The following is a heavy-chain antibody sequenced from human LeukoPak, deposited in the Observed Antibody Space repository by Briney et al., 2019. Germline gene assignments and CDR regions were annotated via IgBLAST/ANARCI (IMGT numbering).Heavy chain of an antibody. Sequence: GGSLRLXCAASGFTFTSYSMNWVRQAPGKRLESVSSITSSSSYIYYADAVNRRFTISRDNAKNSLYLRMSSLRTDDSSEYYWARLHTLSSGWWVDYWGQRTLVTVSS. J-gene: IGHJ4*02. CDR1: GFTFTSYS. CDR3: ARLHTLSSGWWVDY. V-gene: IGHV3-21*03. D-gene: IGHD6-19*01. CDR2: ITSSSSYI.